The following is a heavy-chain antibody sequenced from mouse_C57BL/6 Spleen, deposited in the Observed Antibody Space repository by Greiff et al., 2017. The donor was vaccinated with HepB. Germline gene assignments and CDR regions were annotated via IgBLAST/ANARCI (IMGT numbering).Heavy chain of an antibody. CDR2: IYPGGGYT. Sequence: QVQLQQSGAELVRPGTSVKMSCKASGYTFTNYWIGWAKQRPGHGLEWIGDIYPGGGYTNYNEKFKGKATLTADKSSSTAYMQFSSLTSEDSTIYDCARGGLYYDSYDRTYFDYWGQGTTLTVSS. V-gene: IGHV1-63*01. D-gene: IGHD2-4*01. J-gene: IGHJ2*01. CDR1: GYTFTNYW. CDR3: ARGGLYYDSYDRTYFDY.